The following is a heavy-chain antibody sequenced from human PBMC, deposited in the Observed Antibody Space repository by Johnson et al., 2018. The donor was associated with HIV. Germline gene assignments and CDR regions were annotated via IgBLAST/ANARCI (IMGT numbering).Heavy chain of an antibody. Sequence: EVQLVESGGGLIKPGGSRRLSCAVSGITFTDAWMNWVRQAPGKGLEWVGRIKSKTDGGTTDYAAPVKGRFTISRDDSKNTLYLQMNSLRAEDTAMYYCARVRGWERAFDIWGQGTMVTVSS. V-gene: IGHV3-15*01. CDR3: ARVRGWERAFDI. CDR2: IKSKTDGGTT. J-gene: IGHJ3*02. D-gene: IGHD1-26*01. CDR1: GITFTDAW.